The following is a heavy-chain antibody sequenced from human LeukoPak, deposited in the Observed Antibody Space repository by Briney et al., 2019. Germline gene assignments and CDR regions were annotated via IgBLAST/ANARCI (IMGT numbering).Heavy chain of an antibody. J-gene: IGHJ6*03. V-gene: IGHV1-18*01. CDR2: INPYNGYR. CDR1: AHSTNTYG. CDR3: PNVPKGRYFFYYMDV. Sequence: ASVKVSCKAYAHSTNTYGISWERQVPGQGLEWIGWINPYNGYRKYADRFQGRVTLTTDTSTPKSYMQLRSLRANCAHLYFCPNVPKGRYFFYYMDVWGRGTTVTVS. D-gene: IGHD2-2*01.